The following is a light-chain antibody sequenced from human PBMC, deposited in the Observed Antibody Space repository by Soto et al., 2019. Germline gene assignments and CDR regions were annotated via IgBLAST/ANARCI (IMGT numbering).Light chain of an antibody. Sequence: QAVVTQSPSVSAAPGQKVTISCSGSSSNIGNNYVSWYQQLPGTAPKLLIYDNNKRPSGIPDRFSGSKSGTSGTLEITGLQTGDEADYYCATWDGSLPGEVFGGGTKLTVL. CDR2: DNN. CDR1: SSNIGNNY. J-gene: IGLJ2*01. V-gene: IGLV1-51*01. CDR3: ATWDGSLPGEV.